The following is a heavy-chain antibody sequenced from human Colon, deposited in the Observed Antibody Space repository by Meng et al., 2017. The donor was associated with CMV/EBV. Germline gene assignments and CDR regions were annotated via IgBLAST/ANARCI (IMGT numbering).Heavy chain of an antibody. CDR3: ARGGALFGVTMTGSWFDP. D-gene: IGHD3-3*01. V-gene: IGHV1-2*02. CDR2: ISPHNGDT. Sequence: YTFTDYYLHWVRQAPGQGLKWMGWISPHNGDTNYARNFQGRVTMTRDTSRSTVYMELSRLTSDDTAMYFCARGGALFGVTMTGSWFDPWGQGTLVTVSS. CDR1: YTFTDYY. J-gene: IGHJ5*02.